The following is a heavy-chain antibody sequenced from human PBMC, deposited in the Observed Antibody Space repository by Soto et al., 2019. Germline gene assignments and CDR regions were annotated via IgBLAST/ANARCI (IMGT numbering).Heavy chain of an antibody. CDR2: ISHDGSKQ. J-gene: IGHJ3*01. CDR3: AKGALGVTWGAFDF. CDR1: GFTFSTYG. Sequence: QIQLVESGGGVVQPGKSLRLSCAASGFTFSTYGMHWVRQAPGKGLEWVAVISHDGSKQYYGDSVKGRFTISRDNSKKSLYLQMDNVRTEDTARYYCAKGALGVTWGAFDFWGQGTLVAVSS. D-gene: IGHD1-26*01. V-gene: IGHV3-30*18.